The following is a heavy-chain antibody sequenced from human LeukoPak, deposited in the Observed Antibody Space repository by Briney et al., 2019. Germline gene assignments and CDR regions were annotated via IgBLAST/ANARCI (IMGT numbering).Heavy chain of an antibody. Sequence: SETLSLTCTVHGGSFSGYYWSWIRQPPGKGLEWIGEINHSGSTNYNPSLKSRVTISVDTSKNQFSLKLRSVTAADTAVYYCARDAILWFGESNWGQGTLVTVSS. D-gene: IGHD3-10*01. CDR1: GGSFSGYY. V-gene: IGHV4-34*01. CDR2: INHSGST. CDR3: ARDAILWFGESN. J-gene: IGHJ4*02.